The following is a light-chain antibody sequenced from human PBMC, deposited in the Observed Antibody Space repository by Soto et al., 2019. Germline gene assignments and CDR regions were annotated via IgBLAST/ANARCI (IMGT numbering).Light chain of an antibody. CDR3: QQYANSPPT. V-gene: IGKV3-20*01. CDR2: GAS. J-gene: IGKJ1*01. CDR1: QGVRRRN. Sequence: EIVLTQSPGTLSLSPGERATLFCMASQGVRRRNLTWYQQKPGQAPRLLIYGASSRATGIPDRFSGSGSGTDFTLTISRLEPEDFAVYYCQQYANSPPTFGQGTKVEIK.